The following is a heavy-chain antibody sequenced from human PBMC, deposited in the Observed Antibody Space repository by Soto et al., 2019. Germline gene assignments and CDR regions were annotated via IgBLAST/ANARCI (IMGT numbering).Heavy chain of an antibody. CDR3: ARGGSMGSGWPRLAY. CDR2: IYYSGST. J-gene: IGHJ4*02. Sequence: PSETLSLTCAVSGGSISSGDYYWTWLRQPPGKGLEWIGYIYYSGSTFYNPSLKSRLSMSLAASKNQFSLKLSSVTAADTALYFCARGGSMGSGWPRLAYWGQGTLVTVSS. D-gene: IGHD6-19*01. CDR1: GGSISSGDYY. V-gene: IGHV4-30-4*01.